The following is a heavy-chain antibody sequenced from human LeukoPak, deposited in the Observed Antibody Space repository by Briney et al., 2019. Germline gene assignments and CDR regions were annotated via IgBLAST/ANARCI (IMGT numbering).Heavy chain of an antibody. CDR3: ARAPSLVVTASPWLGWFDS. J-gene: IGHJ5*01. V-gene: IGHV1-69*01. CDR2: IIPIFGTA. Sequence: SLKVSCKAAGGTFSSYAISWVRHAPGQRLEWMGGIIPIFGTAKYAQKFQGRVTITADELTRTAYMELSSLRSEDSAVYYCARAPSLVVTASPWLGWFDSWGQGSLVTVSS. CDR1: GGTFSSYA. D-gene: IGHD2-21*02.